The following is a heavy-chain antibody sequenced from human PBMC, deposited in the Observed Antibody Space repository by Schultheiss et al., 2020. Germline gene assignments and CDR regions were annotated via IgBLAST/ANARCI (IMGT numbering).Heavy chain of an antibody. CDR2: ISRYSSTI. D-gene: IGHD3-10*01. CDR3: ARDGPGSANNPY. Sequence: GGSLRLSCAASGFTFSSYSMHWVRQAPGKGLELVSYISRYSSTIYYANSMKGRFTISRDNAKNSLYLQMNSLRDEDTAVYYCARDGPGSANNPYWGQGTLVTVSS. V-gene: IGHV3-48*02. J-gene: IGHJ4*02. CDR1: GFTFSSYS.